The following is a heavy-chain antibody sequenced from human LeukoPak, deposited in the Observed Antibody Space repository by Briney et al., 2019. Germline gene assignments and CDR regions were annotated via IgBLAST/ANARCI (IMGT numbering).Heavy chain of an antibody. CDR3: ARGRARATVAFDI. Sequence: PSETLSLTCAVYGGSFSSYYWSWIRQPPGKGLEWIGEINHSGSTNYNPSLKSRVTISVDTSKNQFSLKLSSVTAADTAVYYCARGRARATVAFDIWGQGTMVTVSS. V-gene: IGHV4-34*01. CDR1: GGSFSSYY. CDR2: INHSGST. D-gene: IGHD1-26*01. J-gene: IGHJ3*02.